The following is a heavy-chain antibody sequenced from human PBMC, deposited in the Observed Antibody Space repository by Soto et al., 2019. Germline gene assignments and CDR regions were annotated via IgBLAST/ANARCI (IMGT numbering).Heavy chain of an antibody. CDR1: GFTFGSYS. J-gene: IGHJ3*02. CDR2: ISSSSSTI. Sequence: AQTGGSLRLSCAASGFTFGSYSINWVRQAPGKGLEWVSYISSSSSTIYYADSVKGRFTISRDNAKNSLYLQMNSLRAEDTALYYCAGEGIESTHLFAFDIWGQGTMVTVSS. CDR3: AGEGIESTHLFAFDI. V-gene: IGHV3-48*01. D-gene: IGHD2-2*01.